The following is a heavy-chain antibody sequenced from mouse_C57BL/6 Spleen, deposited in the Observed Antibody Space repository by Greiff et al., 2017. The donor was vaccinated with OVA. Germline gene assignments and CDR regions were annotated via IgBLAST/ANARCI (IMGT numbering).Heavy chain of an antibody. D-gene: IGHD2-1*01. J-gene: IGHJ1*03. V-gene: IGHV1-62-2*01. Sequence: QVQLKQSGAELVKPGASVKLSCKASGYTFTEYTIHWVKQRSGQGLEWIGWFYPGSGSIKYNEKFKDKATLTADKSSSTVYMELSRLTSEDSAVYFCARHEGGIYYGNYDWYFDVWGTGTTVTVSS. CDR3: ARHEGGIYYGNYDWYFDV. CDR2: FYPGSGSI. CDR1: GYTFTEYT.